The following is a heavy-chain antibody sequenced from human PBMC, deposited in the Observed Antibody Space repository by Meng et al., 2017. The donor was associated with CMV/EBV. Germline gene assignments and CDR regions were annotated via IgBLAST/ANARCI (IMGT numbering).Heavy chain of an antibody. V-gene: IGHV3-7*01. J-gene: IGHJ4*02. CDR3: ARGAWFGELLFDY. D-gene: IGHD3-10*01. CDR1: GFTFSSYW. Sequence: GESLKISCAASGFTFSSYWMSWVRQAPGKGLEWVANIKQDGSEKYYVDSVKGRFTISRDNAKNSLYLQMNSLRAEDTAVYYCARGAWFGELLFDYWGQGTLVTVSS. CDR2: IKQDGSEK.